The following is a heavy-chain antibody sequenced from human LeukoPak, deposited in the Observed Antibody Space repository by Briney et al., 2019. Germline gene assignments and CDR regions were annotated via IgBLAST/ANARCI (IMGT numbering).Heavy chain of an antibody. V-gene: IGHV3-30*03. CDR2: ISYDGSNK. D-gene: IGHD6-6*01. CDR1: GFTFSSYG. Sequence: PGGSLRLSCAASGFTFSSYGMHWVRQAPGKGLEWVAVISYDGSNKYYADSVKGRFTISRDNSKNTLYLQMNSLRAEDTAVYYCARDPTPIAAYFDYWGQGTLVTVSS. CDR3: ARDPTPIAAYFDY. J-gene: IGHJ4*02.